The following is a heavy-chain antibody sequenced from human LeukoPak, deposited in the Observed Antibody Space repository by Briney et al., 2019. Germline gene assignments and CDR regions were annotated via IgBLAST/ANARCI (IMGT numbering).Heavy chain of an antibody. J-gene: IGHJ4*02. CDR1: GGSISSYY. V-gene: IGHV4-59*01. Sequence: SETLSLTCTVSGGSISSYYWSWIRQPPGKGLEWIGYIYYSGSTNYNPSLKSRVTISVDTSKNQFSLKLSSVTAADTAVYYCARLHQAFLVDSSPFDYWGQGTLVTVSS. CDR3: ARLHQAFLVDSSPFDY. CDR2: IYYSGST. D-gene: IGHD6-13*01.